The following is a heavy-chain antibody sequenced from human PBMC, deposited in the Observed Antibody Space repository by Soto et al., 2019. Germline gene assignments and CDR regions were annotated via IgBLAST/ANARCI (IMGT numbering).Heavy chain of an antibody. Sequence: QGQLVQSGAEVKKPGASVKVSCTASGNTFTNFGVTWVRQAPGQGLEWMGWISAYTDDPTYAQKFQGRVTMTIDTSTSTAYLDLRSLTSDATAVYYCARVIPGAEAWFDPWGQGTLVTVAS. J-gene: IGHJ5*02. CDR1: GNTFTNFG. V-gene: IGHV1-18*01. CDR2: ISAYTDDP. D-gene: IGHD2-2*01. CDR3: ARVIPGAEAWFDP.